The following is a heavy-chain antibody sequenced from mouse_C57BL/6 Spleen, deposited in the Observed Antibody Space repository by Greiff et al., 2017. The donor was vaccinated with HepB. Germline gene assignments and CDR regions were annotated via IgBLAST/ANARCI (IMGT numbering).Heavy chain of an antibody. CDR1: GFTFNTYA. J-gene: IGHJ1*03. D-gene: IGHD1-1*01. CDR2: IRSKSSNYAT. CDR3: VREGVYYYGSSPYWYFDV. Sequence: EVKVEESGGGLVQPKGSLKLSCAASGFTFNTYAMHWVRQAPGKGLEWVARIRSKSSNYATYYADSVKDRFTISRDDSQSMLYLQMNNLKTEDTAMYYCVREGVYYYGSSPYWYFDVWGTGTTVTVSS. V-gene: IGHV10-3*01.